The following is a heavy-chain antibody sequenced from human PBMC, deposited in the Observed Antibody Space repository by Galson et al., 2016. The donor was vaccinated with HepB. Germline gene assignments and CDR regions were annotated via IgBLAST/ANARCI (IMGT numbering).Heavy chain of an antibody. D-gene: IGHD1-1*01. J-gene: IGHJ4*02. V-gene: IGHV3-9*01. CDR1: GFTFNEYA. CDR2: ITWNSGRI. Sequence: SLRLSCAASGFTFNEYAMHWVRQAPGKGLEWVSGITWNSGRIGYEASVRGRVTISSDSSKNCRHLQMNSLRVDDTAFYYCAKDIGAGHNFCLSPNYWGQGTLVTVSS. CDR3: AKDIGAGHNFCLSPNY.